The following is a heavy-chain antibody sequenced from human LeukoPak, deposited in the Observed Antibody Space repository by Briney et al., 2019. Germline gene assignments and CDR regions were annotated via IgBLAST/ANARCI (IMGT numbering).Heavy chain of an antibody. J-gene: IGHJ6*03. Sequence: SETLSLTCTVSGGSISSYYWSWIRQPPGKGLEWIGHIYYSGSTNYNPSLKSRVTISVDTSKNQFSLKLSSVTAADTAVYYCARHTWTGTTYYYYYMDVWGRGTPVTVS. CDR3: ARHTWTGTTYYYYYMDV. CDR2: IYYSGST. CDR1: GGSISSYY. V-gene: IGHV4-59*08. D-gene: IGHD1-7*01.